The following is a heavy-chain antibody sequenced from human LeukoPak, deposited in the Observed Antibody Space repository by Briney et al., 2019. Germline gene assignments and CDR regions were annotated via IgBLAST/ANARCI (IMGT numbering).Heavy chain of an antibody. Sequence: DPSETLSLTCAVYGGSFSGYYWSWIRQPPEKGLEWIGEINHSGSTNYNPSLKSRVTISVDTSKNQFSLKLSSVTAADTAVYYCARGGKSIAARPPYYYGMDVWGQGTTVTVSS. J-gene: IGHJ6*02. V-gene: IGHV4-34*01. CDR2: INHSGST. CDR1: GGSFSGYY. D-gene: IGHD6-6*01. CDR3: ARGGKSIAARPPYYYGMDV.